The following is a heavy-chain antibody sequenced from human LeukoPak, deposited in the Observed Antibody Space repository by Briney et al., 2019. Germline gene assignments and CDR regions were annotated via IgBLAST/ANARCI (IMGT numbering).Heavy chain of an antibody. V-gene: IGHV4-34*01. D-gene: IGHD6-13*01. CDR2: INHSGST. J-gene: IGHJ4*02. CDR3: AREPPIAAAGDY. Sequence: SETLSLTCAVYGGSFSGYYWSWIRQPPGKGLEWIGEINHSGSTNYNPSLKSRVTISVDTSKNQFSLKLSSVTAADTAVYYCAREPPIAAAGDYWGQGTLVTVSS. CDR1: GGSFSGYY.